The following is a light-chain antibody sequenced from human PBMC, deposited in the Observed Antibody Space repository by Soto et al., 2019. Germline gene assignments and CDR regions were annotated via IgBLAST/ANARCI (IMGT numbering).Light chain of an antibody. CDR2: GNN. Sequence: QLVLTQPPSASGAPGQRVTISCTGSSSNIGAGYDAHWYQQVPGTTPKYLISGNNDRPSGVPDRFSGSKSGTSASLAITGLQAEDEGDYYCQAYDTSLRAGVFGGGTKLTVL. J-gene: IGLJ3*02. V-gene: IGLV1-40*01. CDR3: QAYDTSLRAGV. CDR1: SSNIGAGYD.